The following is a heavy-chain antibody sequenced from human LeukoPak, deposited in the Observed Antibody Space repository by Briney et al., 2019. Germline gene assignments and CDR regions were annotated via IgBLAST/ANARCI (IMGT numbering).Heavy chain of an antibody. D-gene: IGHD2-2*02. CDR3: AKEQGLLYDYSDY. V-gene: IGHV3-23*01. J-gene: IGHJ4*02. CDR1: GFTFSTYA. Sequence: GGSLRLSCAASGFTFSTYAMSWVRQAPGKGLEWVSAISGSGGTTYYADSVKGRFTISRDNSKNTLYLQMNSLRAEDTAIYYCAKEQGLLYDYSDYWGQGTLVTVSS. CDR2: ISGSGGTT.